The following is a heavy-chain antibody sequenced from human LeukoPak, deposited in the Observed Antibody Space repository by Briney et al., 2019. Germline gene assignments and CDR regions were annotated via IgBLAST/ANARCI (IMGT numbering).Heavy chain of an antibody. Sequence: SETLSLTCAVSGGSISSGGYSWSWIRQPPGKGLEWIGYIYHSGSTNYNPSLKSRVTISVDTSKNQFSLKLSSVTAADTAVYYCARGFSFFDYWGQGTLVTVSS. CDR2: IYHSGST. V-gene: IGHV4-30-2*01. CDR3: ARGFSFFDY. J-gene: IGHJ4*02. CDR1: GGSISSGGYS.